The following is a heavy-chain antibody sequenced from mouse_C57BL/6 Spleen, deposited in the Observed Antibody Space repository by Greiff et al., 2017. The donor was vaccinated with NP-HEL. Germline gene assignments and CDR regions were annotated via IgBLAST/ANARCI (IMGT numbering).Heavy chain of an antibody. J-gene: IGHJ4*01. V-gene: IGHV2-5*01. CDR3: AKNPHYYGSSHYYAMDY. CDR1: GFSLTSYG. CDR2: IWRGGST. Sequence: QVQLQQSGPGLVQPSQSLSITCTVSGFSLTSYGVHWVRQSPGKGLEWLGVIWRGGSTDYNAAFMSRLSITKDNSKSQVFFKMNSLQADDTAIYYCAKNPHYYGSSHYYAMDYWGQGTSVTVSS. D-gene: IGHD1-1*01.